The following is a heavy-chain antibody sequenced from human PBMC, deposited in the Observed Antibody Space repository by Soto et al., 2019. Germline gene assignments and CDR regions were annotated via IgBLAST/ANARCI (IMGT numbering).Heavy chain of an antibody. J-gene: IGHJ3*02. CDR1: GFTFSSYA. D-gene: IGHD3-22*01. CDR3: VKDLSMIVVVITTGDAFDI. V-gene: IGHV3-64D*06. Sequence: PGGSLRLSCSASGFTFSSYAIHWVRQAPGKGLEYVSAISSNGGSTYYADSVKGRFTISRDNSKNTLYLQMSSLRAEDTAVYYCVKDLSMIVVVITTGDAFDIWGQGTMVTVSS. CDR2: ISSNGGST.